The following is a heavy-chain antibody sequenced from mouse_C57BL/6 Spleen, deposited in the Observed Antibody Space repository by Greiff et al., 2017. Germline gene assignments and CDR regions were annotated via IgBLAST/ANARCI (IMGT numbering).Heavy chain of an antibody. CDR3: AINNWDYFDY. D-gene: IGHD4-1*01. J-gene: IGHJ2*01. Sequence: VQLQESGPELVKPGASVKISCKASGYAFSSSWMNWVKQRPGKGLEWIGRIYPGDGDTNYNGKFKGKATLTADKSSSTAYMQLSSLTSEDSAVYFCAINNWDYFDYWGQGTTLTVSS. CDR1: GYAFSSSW. CDR2: IYPGDGDT. V-gene: IGHV1-82*01.